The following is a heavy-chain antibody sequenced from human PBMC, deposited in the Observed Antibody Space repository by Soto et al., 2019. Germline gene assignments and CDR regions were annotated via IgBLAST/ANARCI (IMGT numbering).Heavy chain of an antibody. D-gene: IGHD7-27*01. Sequence: SETLSLTCTVSGGSISSYYWSWIRQPPGKGLEWIGYIYYSGSTNYNPSLKSRVTISVDTSKNQFSLKLSSVTAADTAGYYCARLTGEDDWYFDLWGRGTLVTVSS. CDR1: GGSISSYY. J-gene: IGHJ2*01. CDR2: IYYSGST. CDR3: ARLTGEDDWYFDL. V-gene: IGHV4-59*08.